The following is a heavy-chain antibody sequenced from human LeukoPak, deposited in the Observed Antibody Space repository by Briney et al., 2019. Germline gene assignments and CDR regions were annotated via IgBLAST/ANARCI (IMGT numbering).Heavy chain of an antibody. J-gene: IGHJ4*02. CDR3: AKDGPGYSSSWPTYYFDY. Sequence: GGSLRLSCAASGFTFSSYAMSWVRQAPGKGLEWVSAISGSGGSTYYADPVKGRFTISRDNSKNTLYLQMNSLRAEDTAVYYCAKDGPGYSSSWPTYYFDYWGQGTLVTVSS. D-gene: IGHD6-13*01. CDR1: GFTFSSYA. V-gene: IGHV3-23*01. CDR2: ISGSGGST.